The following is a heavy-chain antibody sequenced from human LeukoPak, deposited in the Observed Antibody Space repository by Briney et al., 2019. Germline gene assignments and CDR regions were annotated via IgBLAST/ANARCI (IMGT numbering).Heavy chain of an antibody. CDR1: GFTFSSHS. V-gene: IGHV3-21*01. Sequence: GGSLRLSCAASGFTFSSHSMNWVRQAPGKGLEWVSSISSSSSYIYYADSVKGRFTISRDNAKNSLYLQMNSLRAEDTAVYYCARRGAAAGDYFDYWGQGTLVTVSS. J-gene: IGHJ4*02. CDR2: ISSSSSYI. D-gene: IGHD6-13*01. CDR3: ARRGAAAGDYFDY.